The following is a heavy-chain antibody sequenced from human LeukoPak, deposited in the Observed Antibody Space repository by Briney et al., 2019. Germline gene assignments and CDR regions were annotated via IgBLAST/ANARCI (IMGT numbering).Heavy chain of an antibody. V-gene: IGHV4-59*08. D-gene: IGHD4-23*01. CDR2: IYYSGST. Sequence: SETLSLTCTVSGGSISNYYWSWLRQPPGKGLEWIGYIYYSGSTTYNPSLKSRVTISLDTSENQFSLRLRSVTAADTAVYYCATFSDYGGNFFDYWGQGTPVTVSS. CDR1: GGSISNYY. J-gene: IGHJ4*02. CDR3: ATFSDYGGNFFDY.